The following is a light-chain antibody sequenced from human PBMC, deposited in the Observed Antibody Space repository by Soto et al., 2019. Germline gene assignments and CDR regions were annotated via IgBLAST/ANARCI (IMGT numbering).Light chain of an antibody. CDR1: QGVTTY. J-gene: IGKJ4*01. CDR3: LQRSNWPPLLS. CDR2: DAS. Sequence: EIVLTQSPATLSLSPGERATLSCRASQGVTTYLAWYQQKPGQAPRLLIYDASSRATGIPARFSGSGSGTDFTLTLSSLEPEDFAFCYCLQRSNWPPLLSFGGGTKVEIK. V-gene: IGKV3-11*01.